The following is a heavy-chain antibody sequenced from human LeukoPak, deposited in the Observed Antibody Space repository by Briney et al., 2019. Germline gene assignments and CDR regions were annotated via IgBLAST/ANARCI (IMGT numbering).Heavy chain of an antibody. CDR2: IYHSGST. CDR3: AGDFASGSYRFDY. J-gene: IGHJ4*02. Sequence: TLSLTCAVSGASISSGDYSWSWIRQPPGKGLEWIGYIYHSGSTTYNPSLKSRITISLDRSQNQFSLKLSSVTAADTAVYYCAGDFASGSYRFDYWGQGTLVTVSS. CDR1: GASISSGDYS. V-gene: IGHV4-30-2*01. D-gene: IGHD3-10*01.